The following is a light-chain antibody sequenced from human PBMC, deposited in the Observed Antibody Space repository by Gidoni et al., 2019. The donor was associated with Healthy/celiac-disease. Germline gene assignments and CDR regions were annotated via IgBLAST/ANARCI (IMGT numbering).Light chain of an antibody. CDR3: QQYYSTWIT. V-gene: IGKV4-1*01. Sequence: DIVMTQSPDSLALSLGESATINCKSSQSVLDSYNNKNYLAWYQQKPGQPPKLLIYGASTRESGVPDRFSGSGSGTDFTLTISSLQAEDVAVYYCQQYYSTWITFGQGTRLEIK. J-gene: IGKJ5*01. CDR1: QSVLDSYNNKNY. CDR2: GAS.